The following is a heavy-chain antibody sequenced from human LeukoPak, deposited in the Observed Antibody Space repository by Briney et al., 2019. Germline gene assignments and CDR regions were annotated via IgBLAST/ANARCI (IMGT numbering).Heavy chain of an antibody. CDR3: ASQRVSIAAASVDY. J-gene: IGHJ4*02. CDR2: IDPSDSYT. CDR1: GYSFTSYW. D-gene: IGHD6-13*01. V-gene: IGHV5-10-1*01. Sequence: GESLKISCKGSGYSFTSYWIAWVRQMPGKGLEWMGRIDPSDSYTNYSPSFQGHVTISADKSISTAYLQWSSLKASDTAMYYCASQRVSIAAASVDYWGQGTLVTVSS.